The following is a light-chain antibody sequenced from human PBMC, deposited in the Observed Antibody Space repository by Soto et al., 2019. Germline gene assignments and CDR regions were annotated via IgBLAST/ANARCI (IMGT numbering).Light chain of an antibody. V-gene: IGLV2-14*03. CDR2: DVA. Sequence: QSVLTQPASVSDSPGQSITISCTGTSSDVGGSNFVSWYQQHPGKPPKLIIYDVANRPSGVSNRFSGSKSGTSASLAITGLQAEDEADYYCQSYDSRLSGYVFGTGTKVTVL. CDR3: QSYDSRLSGYV. CDR1: SSDVGGSNF. J-gene: IGLJ1*01.